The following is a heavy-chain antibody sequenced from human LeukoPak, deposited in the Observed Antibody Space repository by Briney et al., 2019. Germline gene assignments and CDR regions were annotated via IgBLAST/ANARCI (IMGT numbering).Heavy chain of an antibody. D-gene: IGHD6-6*01. CDR1: GFTFDDYA. V-gene: IGHV3-9*01. CDR2: ISWDSDTI. CDR3: AKDLSRPIFDY. Sequence: SLRLSCTASGFTFDDYAMHWVRQAPGKGLEWVSSISWDSDTIGYADSVKGRFTISRDNAKNSLYLQMNSLRAEDTALYYCAKDLSRPIFDYWGQGTLVTVSS. J-gene: IGHJ4*02.